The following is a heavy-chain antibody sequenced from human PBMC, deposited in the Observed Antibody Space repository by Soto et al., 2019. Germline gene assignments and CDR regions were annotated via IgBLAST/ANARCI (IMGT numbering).Heavy chain of an antibody. CDR3: ASLAYYDSWSGYYTGYDYYGMDV. D-gene: IGHD3-3*01. CDR2: IDPSDSYT. Sequence: GESLKISCKGSGYSFTSYWISWVRQMPGKGLEWMGRIDPSDSYTNYSPSFQGHVAISADKSISTAYLQWSSLKASDTAMYYCASLAYYDSWSGYYTGYDYYGMDVWGQETTVTVSS. V-gene: IGHV5-10-1*01. CDR1: GYSFTSYW. J-gene: IGHJ6*02.